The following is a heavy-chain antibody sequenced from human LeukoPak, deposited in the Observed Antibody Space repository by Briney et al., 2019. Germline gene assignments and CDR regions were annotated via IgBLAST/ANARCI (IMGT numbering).Heavy chain of an antibody. CDR2: ISSSSSYI. CDR3: AKRGVVIRVILVGFHKEAYYFDS. J-gene: IGHJ4*02. Sequence: GGSLRLSCAASGFTFSSYSMNWVRQAPGKGLEWVSSISSSSSYIYYADSVKGRFTISRDNPKNTLFLHMNSLRAEDTAVYFCAKRGVVIRVILVGFHKEAYYFDSWGQGALVTVSS. D-gene: IGHD3-22*01. V-gene: IGHV3-21*04. CDR1: GFTFSSYS.